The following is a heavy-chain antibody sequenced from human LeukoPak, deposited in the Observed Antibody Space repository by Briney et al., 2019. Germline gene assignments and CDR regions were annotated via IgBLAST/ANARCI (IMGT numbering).Heavy chain of an antibody. D-gene: IGHD3-22*01. Sequence: GGSLRLSCAASGFTFSSYGMHWVRQAPGKGLEWVAVISYDGSNKYYADSVKGRFTISRDNSKNTLYLQMNSLRAEDTAVYYCAKDLYHCYDSSGPFDYWGQGTLVTVSS. J-gene: IGHJ4*02. CDR2: ISYDGSNK. CDR1: GFTFSSYG. CDR3: AKDLYHCYDSSGPFDY. V-gene: IGHV3-30*18.